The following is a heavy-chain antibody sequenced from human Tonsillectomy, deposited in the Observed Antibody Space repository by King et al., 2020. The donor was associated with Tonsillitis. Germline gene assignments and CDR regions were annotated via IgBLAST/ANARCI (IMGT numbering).Heavy chain of an antibody. CDR1: GGSISSYY. Sequence: VQLQESCPGLVKPSETLSLTCTVSGGSISSYYWVWIRQPPGKGLEWVGYIYYRWSTNYNPSLNSRVTISVDTSQDQFSLKLRPVTAADTAVYYCARGRRGDSGGYYKNLYWNYWGQGTLVTVSS. CDR3: ARGRRGDSGGYYKNLYWNY. J-gene: IGHJ4*02. CDR2: IYYRWST. V-gene: IGHV4-59*01. D-gene: IGHD3-22*01.